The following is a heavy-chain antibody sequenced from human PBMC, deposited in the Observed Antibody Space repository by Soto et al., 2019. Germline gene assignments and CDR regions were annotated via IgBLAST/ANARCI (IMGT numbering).Heavy chain of an antibody. V-gene: IGHV1-69*12. Sequence: QVQLVQSGAEVKKPGSSVKVSCKASGGTFSSYAISWVRQAPGQGLEWMGGIIPIFGTANYAQKFQGRVTITADESEDTAYMELSSLRSEDTAVYYWARDDYGSRSQRQLGYYGMDVWGQGTTVTVSS. D-gene: IGHD3-10*01. J-gene: IGHJ6*02. CDR2: IIPIFGTA. CDR1: GGTFSSYA. CDR3: ARDDYGSRSQRQLGYYGMDV.